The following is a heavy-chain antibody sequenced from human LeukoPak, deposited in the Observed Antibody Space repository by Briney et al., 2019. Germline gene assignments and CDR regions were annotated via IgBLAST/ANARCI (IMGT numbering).Heavy chain of an antibody. J-gene: IGHJ6*02. D-gene: IGHD3-10*01. CDR1: GGSFSGYY. Sequence: SETLSLTCAVYGGSFSGYYWSWIRQPPGKGLEWIGEINHSGSTNYNPSLKNRVTISVDTSKNQFSLKLSSVTAADTAVYYCARDMVRGRLYYYGMDVWGQGTTVTVSS. CDR3: ARDMVRGRLYYYGMDV. CDR2: INHSGST. V-gene: IGHV4-34*01.